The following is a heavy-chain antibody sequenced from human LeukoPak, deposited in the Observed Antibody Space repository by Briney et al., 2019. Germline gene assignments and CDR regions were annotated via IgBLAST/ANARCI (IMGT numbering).Heavy chain of an antibody. CDR3: ARDLHPMVRGVIEYYFDY. D-gene: IGHD3-10*01. CDR1: GGSIISSNYY. Sequence: PSETLSLTCTVSGGSIISSNYYWGWIRQPPGKGLEWIATIYHSGSTYYSPSLKSRVTISVDTSKDQFSLKLSSVTAADTAVYYCARDLHPMVRGVIEYYFDYWGQGTLVTVSS. V-gene: IGHV4-39*07. J-gene: IGHJ4*02. CDR2: IYHSGST.